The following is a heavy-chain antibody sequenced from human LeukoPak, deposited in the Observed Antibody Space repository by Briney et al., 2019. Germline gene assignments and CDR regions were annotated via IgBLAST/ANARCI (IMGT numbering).Heavy chain of an antibody. CDR3: ASSSAWFLHYAMDV. CDR1: GVTAGNKY. CDR2: IYSGGKT. J-gene: IGHJ6*02. V-gene: IGHV3-53*04. D-gene: IGHD6-19*01. Sequence: GGSLRLSCAVSGVTAGNKYMSWVRQAPGKGLEWVSVIYSGGKTYYADSVKGRFTISKNNFKNSLYLEMNSLSPEDTDVYYCASSSAWFLHYAMDVWGHGATVTVSS.